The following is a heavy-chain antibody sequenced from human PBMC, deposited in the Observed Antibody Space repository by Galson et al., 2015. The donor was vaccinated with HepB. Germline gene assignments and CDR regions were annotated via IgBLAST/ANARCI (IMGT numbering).Heavy chain of an antibody. D-gene: IGHD5-24*01. Sequence: SVKVSCKVSGYTLTELSMHWVRQAPGKGLEWMGGFDPEDGETIYAQKFQGRVTMTEDTSTDTAYMELSSLRSEDTAVYYCATVLLGDGYTGEDAFDIWGQGTMVTVSS. CDR1: GYTLTELS. V-gene: IGHV1-24*01. CDR3: ATVLLGDGYTGEDAFDI. CDR2: FDPEDGET. J-gene: IGHJ3*02.